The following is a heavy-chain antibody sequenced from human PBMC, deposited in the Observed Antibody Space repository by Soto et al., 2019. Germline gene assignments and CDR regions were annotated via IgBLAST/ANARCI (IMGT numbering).Heavy chain of an antibody. D-gene: IGHD2-2*01. Sequence: ASVKACSKASGYTITSYYMRWLRQAPEQGQEWMGISNASGGRTSYEQKFQGRVTMARDTPTSTVYMELSSLRYEDTAVYYCASYIQKGVPNSYYYYGMDVWGQGTTVTVSS. CDR3: ASYIQKGVPNSYYYYGMDV. V-gene: IGHV1-46*01. CDR1: GYTITSYY. J-gene: IGHJ6*02. CDR2: SNASGGRT.